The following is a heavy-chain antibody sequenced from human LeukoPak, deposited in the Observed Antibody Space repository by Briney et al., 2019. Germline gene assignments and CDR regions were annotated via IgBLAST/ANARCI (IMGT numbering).Heavy chain of an antibody. V-gene: IGHV3-21*01. CDR1: GFIFSSYT. D-gene: IGHD6-13*01. J-gene: IGHJ4*02. CDR3: ARLSPGSSSWFDY. Sequence: GGSLRLSCAASGFIFSSYTMNWVRQAPGKGLEWVSSISSSSTNIYYADSVKCRFTISRDNAKNSLYLQMNSLRAEDTAVYYCARLSPGSSSWFDYWGQGTLVTVSS. CDR2: ISSSSTNI.